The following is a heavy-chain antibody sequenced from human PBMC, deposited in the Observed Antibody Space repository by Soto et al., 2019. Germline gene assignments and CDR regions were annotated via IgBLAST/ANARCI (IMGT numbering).Heavy chain of an antibody. CDR1: GFTFSSYA. CDR3: AKYAGFSPGVRFNFDY. Sequence: EVQMLESGGALIQPGGSLRLSCAASGFTFSSYAMSWVRQTSGKGLQWVSTISGTDGATYYAASVKGRFTISRDNSQNILYLQMNNLRAEDTAIYYCAKYAGFSPGVRFNFDYWCQGTLVTVSS. D-gene: IGHD7-27*01. J-gene: IGHJ4*02. CDR2: ISGTDGAT. V-gene: IGHV3-23*01.